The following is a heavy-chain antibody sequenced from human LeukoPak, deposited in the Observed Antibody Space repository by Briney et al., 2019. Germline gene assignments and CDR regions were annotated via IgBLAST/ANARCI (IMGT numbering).Heavy chain of an antibody. V-gene: IGHV4-38-2*02. CDR3: ARDRPYV. CDR1: GYSISSGYY. J-gene: IGHJ4*02. Sequence: PSETLSLTCTVSGYSISSGYYWGWIRQPPGKGLEWIGNIYHSGSTYYNPSLKSRVTISVDTSKNQFSLKLSSVTAADTAVYYCARDRPYVWGQGTLVTVSS. D-gene: IGHD3-16*01. CDR2: IYHSGST.